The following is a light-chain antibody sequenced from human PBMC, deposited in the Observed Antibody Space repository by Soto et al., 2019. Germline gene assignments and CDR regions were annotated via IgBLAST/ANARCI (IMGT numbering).Light chain of an antibody. V-gene: IGLV3-21*02. CDR3: QVWDSGSDWV. CDR2: DGS. CDR1: NIGRKG. Sequence: SYELTQPPSVSVAPGQTASITCGGNNIGRKGVHWYQQKPGQAPVLVVYDGSDRPSGIPERFSGSNSWNTATLTISRVEAGDEADYYCQVWDSGSDWVFGGGTKVTVL. J-gene: IGLJ3*02.